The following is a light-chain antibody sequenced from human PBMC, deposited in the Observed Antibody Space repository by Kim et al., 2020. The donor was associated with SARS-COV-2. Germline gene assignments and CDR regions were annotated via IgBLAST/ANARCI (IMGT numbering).Light chain of an antibody. V-gene: IGKV3-20*01. CDR1: NNY. J-gene: IGKJ1*01. CDR2: SSS. CDR3: QQYGTFPWT. Sequence: NNYLSWFQQKPGQAPRLLIHSSSSRATGIPDRFSASGSGTDFTLTISRLEPEDFAVYYCQQYGTFPWTFGQGTKVDIK.